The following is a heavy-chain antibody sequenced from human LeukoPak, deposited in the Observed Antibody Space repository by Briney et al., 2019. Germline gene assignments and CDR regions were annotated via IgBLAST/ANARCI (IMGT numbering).Heavy chain of an antibody. CDR2: INPNSGGT. V-gene: IGHV1-2*02. Sequence: ASVKVSCKASGYTFTGYYMHWERQAPGQGLEWMGWINPNSGGTNYAQKFQGRVTMTRDTSISTAYMELSRLRSDDTAVYYCARDMGEAWSYGFWGQGTLVTVSS. CDR3: ARDMGEAWSYGF. D-gene: IGHD1-26*01. CDR1: GYTFTGYY. J-gene: IGHJ4*02.